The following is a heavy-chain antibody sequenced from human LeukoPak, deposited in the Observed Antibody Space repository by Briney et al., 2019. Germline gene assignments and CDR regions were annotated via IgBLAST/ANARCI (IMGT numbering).Heavy chain of an antibody. J-gene: IGHJ4*02. CDR2: ISSSSGTM. V-gene: IGHV3-48*04. CDR1: GFTFSSYA. CDR3: ARDGDGSFDY. Sequence: GGSLRLSCAASGFTFSSYAMSWVRQAPGKGLEWISYISSSSGTMYYADSVKGRFTISRDNAKNSLYLQMNSLRAEDTAVYYCARDGDGSFDYWGQGTLVTVSS.